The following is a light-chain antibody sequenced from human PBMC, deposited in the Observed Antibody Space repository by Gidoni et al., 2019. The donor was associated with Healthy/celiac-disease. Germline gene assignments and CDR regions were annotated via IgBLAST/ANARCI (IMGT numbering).Light chain of an antibody. J-gene: IGKJ1*01. CDR2: DAS. V-gene: IGKV3-11*01. CDR1: QSVSSY. CDR3: QQRSNWPPT. Sequence: PATLSLSPGERATLSCRASQSVSSYLAWYQQKPGQAPRLLIYDASNRATGIPARFSGSGSGTDFTLTISSLEPEDFAVYYCQQRSNWPPTFGQGTKVEIK.